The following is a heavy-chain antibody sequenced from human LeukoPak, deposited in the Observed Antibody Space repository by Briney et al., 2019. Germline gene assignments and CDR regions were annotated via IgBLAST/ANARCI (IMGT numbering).Heavy chain of an antibody. CDR1: GGSFSGYY. D-gene: IGHD3-3*01. CDR3: ARGQGVTIFGVENWFDP. Sequence: SETLSLTCAVYGGSFSGYYWSWIRQPPGKGLEWIGEINHSGSTNYNPSLKSRVTISVDTSKNQFSLKLSSVTAADTAVYYCARGQGVTIFGVENWFDPWGQGTLVTVPS. V-gene: IGHV4-34*01. CDR2: INHSGST. J-gene: IGHJ5*02.